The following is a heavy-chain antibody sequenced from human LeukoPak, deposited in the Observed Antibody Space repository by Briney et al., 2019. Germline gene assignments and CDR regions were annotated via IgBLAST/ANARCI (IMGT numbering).Heavy chain of an antibody. V-gene: IGHV7-4-1*02. CDR1: GYTFTTYA. Sequence: ASVKVSCKASGYTFTTYAMNWVRQAPGQGLEWMGWINANTGNPAYAQGFTGRFVFSLDTSVSTAYLQISSLKAEDTAVYYCARAYQPLGGLSFPDSWGQGTLVTVSS. J-gene: IGHJ5*01. D-gene: IGHD3-16*02. CDR2: INANTGNP. CDR3: ARAYQPLGGLSFPDS.